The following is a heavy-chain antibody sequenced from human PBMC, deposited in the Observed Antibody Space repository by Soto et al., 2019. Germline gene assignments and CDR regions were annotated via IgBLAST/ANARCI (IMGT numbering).Heavy chain of an antibody. CDR1: GYTFTGYY. Sequence: QVQLVQSGAEVKKPGASVKVSCKASGYTFTGYYMHWVRQAPGQGLEWMGWINPNSGGTNYAQKFQGWVTMTRDTSISTDYMELSRLSSDDTAVYFCAGYPYDDYGFDYWGQGTLVTVSS. J-gene: IGHJ4*02. D-gene: IGHD4-17*01. CDR2: INPNSGGT. CDR3: AGYPYDDYGFDY. V-gene: IGHV1-2*04.